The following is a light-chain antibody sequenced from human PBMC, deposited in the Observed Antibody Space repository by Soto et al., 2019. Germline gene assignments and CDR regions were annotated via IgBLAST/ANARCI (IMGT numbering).Light chain of an antibody. J-gene: IGKJ4*01. CDR3: QQSYTTPLT. CDR1: QYIIDF. Sequence: DIQMTQSPSSLSASVGYRVTITCRAIQYIIDFLNWYQQKPGKAPVILIYAASTLQSGVPSRFTGSRSETNFTLIISSLQPEDFATYYCQQSYTTPLTFGGGTKVDIK. V-gene: IGKV1-39*01. CDR2: AAS.